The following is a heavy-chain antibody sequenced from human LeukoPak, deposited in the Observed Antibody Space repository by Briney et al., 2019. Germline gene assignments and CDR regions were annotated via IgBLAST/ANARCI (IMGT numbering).Heavy chain of an antibody. V-gene: IGHV4-30-4*01. J-gene: IGHJ4*02. CDR1: GGSISISDYY. CDR2: IYYTGTT. D-gene: IGHD5/OR15-5a*01. Sequence: SETLSLTCTVSGGSISISDYYWSWIRQPPGKGLEWVGFIYYTGTTYNSPSLKSRATISLDTSKNQFSLKMSSVTAADTAAYYCARQFYASPPGLDNWGQGILVTVSS. CDR3: ARQFYASPPGLDN.